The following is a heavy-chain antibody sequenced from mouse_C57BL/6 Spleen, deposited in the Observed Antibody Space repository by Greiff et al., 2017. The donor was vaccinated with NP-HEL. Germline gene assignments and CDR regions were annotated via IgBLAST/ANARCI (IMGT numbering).Heavy chain of an antibody. Sequence: QVQLQQPGAELVKPGASVKMSCKASGYTFTSYWITWVKQRPGQGLEWIGDIYPGSGSTNYNEKFKSKATLTVDTSSSTAYMQLSSLTSEDSAVYSCARWSGYYNDYAMDYWGQGTSVTVSS. D-gene: IGHD2-3*01. CDR3: ARWSGYYNDYAMDY. J-gene: IGHJ4*01. V-gene: IGHV1-55*01. CDR2: IYPGSGST. CDR1: GYTFTSYW.